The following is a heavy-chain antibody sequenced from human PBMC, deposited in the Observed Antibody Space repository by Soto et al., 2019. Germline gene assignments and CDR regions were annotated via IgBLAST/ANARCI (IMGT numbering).Heavy chain of an antibody. CDR1: GGSFSGYY. CDR2: INHSGST. Sequence: ETLSLTCAVYGGSFSGYYWSWIRQPPGKGLEWIGEINHSGSTNYNPSLKSRVTISVDTSKNQFSLKLSSVTAADTAVYYCARAKGIAVAGYSYWGQGTLVTLSS. J-gene: IGHJ4*02. CDR3: ARAKGIAVAGYSY. V-gene: IGHV4-34*01. D-gene: IGHD6-19*01.